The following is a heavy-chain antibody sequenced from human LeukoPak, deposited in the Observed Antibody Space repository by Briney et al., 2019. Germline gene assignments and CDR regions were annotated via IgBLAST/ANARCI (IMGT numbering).Heavy chain of an antibody. Sequence: GGSLRLSCAASGFTFSVYYMTWIRQAPGKGLEWVSHISRSSGTIYYADSVQGRFTVSRDNGKKSLYLQMSYLRAEDTAVYYCVREAKMTNILWGQGTLVTASS. CDR1: GFTFSVYY. CDR2: ISRSSGTI. V-gene: IGHV3-11*01. D-gene: IGHD2-21*01. J-gene: IGHJ4*02. CDR3: VREAKMTNIL.